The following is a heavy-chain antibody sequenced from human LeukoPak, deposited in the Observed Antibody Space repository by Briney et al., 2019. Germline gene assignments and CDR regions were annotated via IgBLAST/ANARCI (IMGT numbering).Heavy chain of an antibody. CDR3: ARFVMVTAGDY. J-gene: IGHJ4*02. CDR2: IIGDGSAT. V-gene: IGHV3-74*01. CDR1: GFTFSGSW. Sequence: PGGSLRLSCAASGFTFSGSWMHWVRQTPGKGLVWVSRIIGDGSATSYADSVKGRFTISRDNAKNTVYLQMNSLRDEHTAVYYCARFVMVTAGDYWGQGTLVTVPS. D-gene: IGHD2-21*02.